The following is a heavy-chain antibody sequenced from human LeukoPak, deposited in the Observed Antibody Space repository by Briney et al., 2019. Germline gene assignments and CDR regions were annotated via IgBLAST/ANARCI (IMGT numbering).Heavy chain of an antibody. CDR2: IRYDGSNK. CDR3: AKEFTIFGGPGNFDY. D-gene: IGHD3-3*01. J-gene: IGHJ4*02. V-gene: IGHV3-30*02. Sequence: GGSLRLSCAASGFTFSSYGMHWVRQAPGKGLEWVAFIRYDGSNKYYADSVKGRFTISRDNSKNTLYLQMNSLRAEDTAVYYCAKEFTIFGGPGNFDYWGQGALVTVSS. CDR1: GFTFSSYG.